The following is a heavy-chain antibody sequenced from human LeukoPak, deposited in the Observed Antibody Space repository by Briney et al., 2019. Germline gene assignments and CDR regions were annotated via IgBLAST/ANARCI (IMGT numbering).Heavy chain of an antibody. CDR2: INPNSGGT. Sequence: ASVKVSCKASGYTFTSYGISWVRQAPGQGLEWMGWINPNSGGTNYAQKFQGRVTMTRDTSISTAYMGLSRLRSDDTAVYYCARDPEYYDFWSGYPRNCFDYWGQGTLVTVSS. CDR3: ARDPEYYDFWSGYPRNCFDY. J-gene: IGHJ4*02. V-gene: IGHV1-2*02. CDR1: GYTFTSYG. D-gene: IGHD3-3*01.